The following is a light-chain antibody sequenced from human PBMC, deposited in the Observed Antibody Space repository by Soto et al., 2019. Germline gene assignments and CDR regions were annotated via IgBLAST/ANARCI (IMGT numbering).Light chain of an antibody. J-gene: IGLJ1*01. CDR1: TSAVGGYNY. CDR2: EVS. V-gene: IGLV2-14*01. CDR3: LSKTSTISYV. Sequence: QSVLTQPASVSGSPGQSIAISCTGTTSAVGGYNYVSWYQQHPGKVPKLLIHEVSNRPSGVSNRFSGSKSGNTASLTISGLQAEDEADYYCLSKTSTISYVFGTGTKVTVL.